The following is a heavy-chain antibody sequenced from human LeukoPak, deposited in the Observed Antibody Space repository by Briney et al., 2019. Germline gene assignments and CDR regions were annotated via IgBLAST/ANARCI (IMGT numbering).Heavy chain of an antibody. J-gene: IGHJ2*01. D-gene: IGHD6-19*01. Sequence: PGGSLRLSCAASGFTVSSNYMSWVRQAPGKGLEWVSVIYSGGSTYYADSVKGRFTISRDNSKNTLYLQMNSLRAEDTAVYYCAKVPSTGYSSGWERWYFDLWGRGTLVTVSS. CDR3: AKVPSTGYSSGWERWYFDL. V-gene: IGHV3-66*02. CDR1: GFTVSSNY. CDR2: IYSGGST.